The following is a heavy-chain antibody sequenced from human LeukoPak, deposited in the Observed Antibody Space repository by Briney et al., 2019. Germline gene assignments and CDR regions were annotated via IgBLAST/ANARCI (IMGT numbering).Heavy chain of an antibody. CDR1: GGSISSRDW. Sequence: PSGTLSLTCAVSGGSISSRDWWSWVRQPPGKGLEWIGSIYYSGSTYYNPSLKSRVTISVDTSKNQFSLKLSSVTAADTAVYYCANGADIWGQGTMVTVSS. CDR2: IYYSGST. D-gene: IGHD4-17*01. V-gene: IGHV4-4*02. J-gene: IGHJ3*02. CDR3: ANGADI.